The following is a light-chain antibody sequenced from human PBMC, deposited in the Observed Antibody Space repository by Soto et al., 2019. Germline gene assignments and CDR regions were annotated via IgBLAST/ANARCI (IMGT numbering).Light chain of an antibody. V-gene: IGLV1-44*01. Sequence: QSVLTQPPSASGTPGQRVTISCSGSSSTIGSNTVNWYQQLPGTAPKLLIYSNNQRPSGVPDRFSGSKSGTSASLAISGLQSEDEDDYYCAAWDDSLNVVVFGGGTTVTVL. CDR2: SNN. J-gene: IGLJ2*01. CDR3: AAWDDSLNVVV. CDR1: SSTIGSNT.